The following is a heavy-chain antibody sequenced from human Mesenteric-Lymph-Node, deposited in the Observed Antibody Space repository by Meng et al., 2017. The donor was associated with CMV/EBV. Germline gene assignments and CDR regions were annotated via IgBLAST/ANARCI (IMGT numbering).Heavy chain of an antibody. V-gene: IGHV4-34*01. CDR3: VRGGYCGGGTCAGQSAFDY. D-gene: IGHD2-15*01. CDR1: SFSDYY. CDR2: INHGGST. Sequence: SFSDYYSTWLRQPTGRGLEWMGEINHGGSTHYNPSLKGRVTISVDTSKNQFSLKLTSVTDADTAVYYCVRGGYCGGGTCAGQSAFDYWGQGTLVTVSS. J-gene: IGHJ4*02.